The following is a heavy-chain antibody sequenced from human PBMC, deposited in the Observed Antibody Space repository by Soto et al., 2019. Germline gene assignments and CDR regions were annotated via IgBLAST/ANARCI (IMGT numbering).Heavy chain of an antibody. CDR1: GYSISSGYY. CDR3: TRVPESLEFVGF. J-gene: IGHJ4*02. D-gene: IGHD1-1*01. CDR2: IHYSGYT. V-gene: IGHV4-38-2*01. Sequence: SETLSLTCAVSGYSISSGYYWGCIRQPPGKGLEWIGSIHYSGYTYYNPSLKSRATMSVDTSNNQFSLRLGSVTAADTAVYYCTRVPESLEFVGFWGQGALVTVSS.